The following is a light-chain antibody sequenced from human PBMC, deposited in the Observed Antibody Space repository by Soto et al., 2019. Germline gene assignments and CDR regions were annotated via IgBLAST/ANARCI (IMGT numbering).Light chain of an antibody. CDR3: QQSSSSQVT. CDR1: QSITNY. Sequence: DIQMTQSPSSLSASVGDRVTITCRASQSITNYLNWYQQKPGKAPKLLMYAAGSLQSGVPSRFSGSGSATEFTLTISSLQPDDFATYYCQQSSSSQVTFGQGTRLEIK. V-gene: IGKV1-39*01. J-gene: IGKJ5*01. CDR2: AAG.